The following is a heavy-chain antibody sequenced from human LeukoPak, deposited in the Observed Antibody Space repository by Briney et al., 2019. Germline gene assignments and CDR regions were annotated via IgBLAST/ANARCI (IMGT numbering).Heavy chain of an antibody. V-gene: IGHV3-48*01. J-gene: IGHJ4*02. CDR1: GFTFSSYS. Sequence: GGSLRLSCAASGFTFSSYSMNWVRQAPGKGLEWVSYISSSSSTIYYADSVKGRFTISRDNAKNSLYLQMNSLRAEDTAVYYCARSLRGSYVYWGQGTLVTVSS. D-gene: IGHD1-26*01. CDR3: ARSLRGSYVY. CDR2: ISSSSSTI.